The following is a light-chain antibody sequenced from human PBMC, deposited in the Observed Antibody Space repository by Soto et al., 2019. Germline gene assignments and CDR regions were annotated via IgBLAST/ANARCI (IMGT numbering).Light chain of an antibody. J-gene: IGKJ2*01. CDR1: QTISTH. CDR3: QQSLTIPYT. V-gene: IGKV1-39*01. CDR2: AAS. Sequence: DIQMTQSPSSLSASVRDRVTITCRASQTISTHLNWYQQKPGKAPKLLIYAASTLQSGVPSRFSGGGSGTDFTLTINSLPPEDFATYYCQQSLTIPYTFGQGTKLEIK.